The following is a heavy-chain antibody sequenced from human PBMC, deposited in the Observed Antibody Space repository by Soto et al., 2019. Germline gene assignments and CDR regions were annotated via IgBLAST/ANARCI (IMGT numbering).Heavy chain of an antibody. Sequence: QVQLVESGGGVVQPGRSLRLSCAASGFTFSSYGMHWVRQAPGKGLEWVAVISYDGSNKYYADSVKGRFTISRDNSKNTLYLQMNSLRAEDTAVYYCAKDTVAGPYYYYGMDVWGQGTTVTVSS. CDR3: AKDTVAGPYYYYGMDV. CDR1: GFTFSSYG. D-gene: IGHD6-19*01. J-gene: IGHJ6*02. CDR2: ISYDGSNK. V-gene: IGHV3-30*18.